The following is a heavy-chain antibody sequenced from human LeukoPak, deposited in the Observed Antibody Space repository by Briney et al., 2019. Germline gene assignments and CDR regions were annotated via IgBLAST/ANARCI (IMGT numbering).Heavy chain of an antibody. Sequence: ASVKVSCKASGYTLTDYYIHWVRQAPGQGLEWMGWINPNTGGTNYAQKFQGRVAMTRDTSITTAYMELSRLTSEDTAVFYCARAIKPTVRGVDDYWGQGTLVTVSS. CDR1: GYTLTDYY. J-gene: IGHJ4*02. CDR3: ARAIKPTVRGVDDY. V-gene: IGHV1-2*02. CDR2: INPNTGGT. D-gene: IGHD3-10*01.